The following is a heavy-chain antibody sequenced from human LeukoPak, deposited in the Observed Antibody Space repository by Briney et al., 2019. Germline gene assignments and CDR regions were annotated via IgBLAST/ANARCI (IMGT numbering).Heavy chain of an antibody. Sequence: ASVKVSCKASGYTFASYGISWVRQAPGQGLEWMGWISGLNGNTNYAQKFQGRVTITADKSTNTAYMELTSLTSEDTAVYFCARHSSRGHYYDFDSWGQGTLVTVSS. CDR2: ISGLNGNT. D-gene: IGHD3-22*01. V-gene: IGHV1-18*01. J-gene: IGHJ4*02. CDR3: ARHSSRGHYYDFDS. CDR1: GYTFASYG.